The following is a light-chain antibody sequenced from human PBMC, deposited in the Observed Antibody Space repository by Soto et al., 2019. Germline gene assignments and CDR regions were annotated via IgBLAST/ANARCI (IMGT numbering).Light chain of an antibody. CDR3: SSYTSSSTLYV. Sequence: QSALTQPASVSGSPGQSITVPFTRTRNDIGGYNYVSWYQQHPGSAPKRTIFEVTSRPSGVSGRFSGSKSGNTATLTISGLQXEDEADYYCSSYTSSSTLYVFGTGTKVT. CDR2: EVT. J-gene: IGLJ1*01. CDR1: RNDIGGYNY. V-gene: IGLV2-14*01.